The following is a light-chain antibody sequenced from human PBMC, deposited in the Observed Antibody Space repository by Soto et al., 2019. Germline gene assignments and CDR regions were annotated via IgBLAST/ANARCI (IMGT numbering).Light chain of an antibody. CDR3: SSYTRRSTLV. CDR2: EVT. J-gene: IGLJ3*02. V-gene: IGLV2-14*01. Sequence: QSALTQPASVSGSPGQSITISCTGTTSDVGGYNFVSWYQQSPGKAPKLMIYEVTNRPSGVSDRFSGSKSGNTASLTISGRQDEDEADYYCSSYTRRSTLVFGGGTKLTVL. CDR1: TSDVGGYNF.